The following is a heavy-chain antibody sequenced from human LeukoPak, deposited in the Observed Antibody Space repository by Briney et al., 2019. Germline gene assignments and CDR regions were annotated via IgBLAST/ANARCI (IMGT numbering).Heavy chain of an antibody. CDR1: GGSISTYY. CDR3: ARDECPLWSISCHRGFDP. J-gene: IGHJ5*02. D-gene: IGHD2-2*02. Sequence: GSLSLTRSVSGGSISTYYWSWIRQSAGKGLEWIGRIHKSGSSNYNPSLKSRVSMSVDSSKNHFSLNLTSVTAEDTAVYYCARDECPLWSISCHRGFDPWGQGLLVTVSS. V-gene: IGHV4-4*07. CDR2: IHKSGSS.